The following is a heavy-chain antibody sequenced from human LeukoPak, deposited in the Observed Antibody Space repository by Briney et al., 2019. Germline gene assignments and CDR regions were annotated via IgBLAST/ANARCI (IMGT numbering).Heavy chain of an antibody. CDR2: IIGSGGAT. V-gene: IGHV3-23*01. Sequence: RPGGSLRLSCAASGFPFNIYGMHWVRQAPGKGVEWVSGIIGSGGATYYADSVKGRFTISRDNSKNTVYLQMNSLRADDTAIYYCAKDKISGDGKWNFDVWGRGTLVTVSS. CDR3: AKDKISGDGKWNFDV. CDR1: GFPFNIYG. J-gene: IGHJ2*01. D-gene: IGHD5-24*01.